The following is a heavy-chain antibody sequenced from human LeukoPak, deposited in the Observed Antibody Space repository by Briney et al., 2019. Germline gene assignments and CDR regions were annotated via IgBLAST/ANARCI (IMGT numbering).Heavy chain of an antibody. J-gene: IGHJ4*02. D-gene: IGHD6-13*01. V-gene: IGHV4-34*01. CDR2: IYHSGST. CDR1: GGSFSSYY. CDR3: ATTPREYSSTWYYFDY. Sequence: SETLSLTCAAYGGSFSSYYWSWIRQCPGKGLEWIGSIYHSGSTYYNPSLKSRVTMSVDTSKKQFSLNLSSVTAADTAVYYCATTPREYSSTWYYFDYWGQGILVTVSS.